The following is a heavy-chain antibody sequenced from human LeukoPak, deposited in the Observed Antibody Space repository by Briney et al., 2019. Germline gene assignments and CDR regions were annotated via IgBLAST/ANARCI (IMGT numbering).Heavy chain of an antibody. V-gene: IGHV4-39*07. CDR2: IYHSGST. Sequence: PSQTLSLTCTVSGGSISSGDYYWGWIRQPPGKGLEWIGTIYHSGSTYCNPSLKSRVTISIDTSKNQFSLKLSSVTAADTAVYYCARGASSVNRVHAFDIWGQGTMVTVSS. J-gene: IGHJ3*02. D-gene: IGHD5/OR15-5a*01. CDR3: ARGASSVNRVHAFDI. CDR1: GGSISSGDYY.